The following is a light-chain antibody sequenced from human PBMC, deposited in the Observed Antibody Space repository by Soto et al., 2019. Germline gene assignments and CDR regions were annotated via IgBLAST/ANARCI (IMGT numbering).Light chain of an antibody. J-gene: IGKJ1*01. CDR1: QSVSSSF. V-gene: IGKV3-20*01. Sequence: EIVLTQSPGTLSLSPGERATLSCRASQSVSSSFLAWYQQKPGQAPRLLIYGASSRATGIPDRFSGSGSGTDCTLTISRLEPEDFAVYYFQRYDSSPWTFGQGTKVEIK. CDR3: QRYDSSPWT. CDR2: GAS.